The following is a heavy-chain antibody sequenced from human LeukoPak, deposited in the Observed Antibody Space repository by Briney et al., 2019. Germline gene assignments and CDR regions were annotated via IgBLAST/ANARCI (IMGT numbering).Heavy chain of an antibody. CDR3: ARGSSRAFDY. Sequence: GESLKISCAASGFTFSNYVMHWVRQAPGKGLEWISCISSGSGSIYYPDSVKGRFTISRDNAKNSLYLQMNSLRDDDTAVYYCARGSSRAFDYWGQGTLVTVSS. CDR1: GFTFSNYV. D-gene: IGHD2-2*01. J-gene: IGHJ4*02. V-gene: IGHV3-48*02. CDR2: ISSGSGSI.